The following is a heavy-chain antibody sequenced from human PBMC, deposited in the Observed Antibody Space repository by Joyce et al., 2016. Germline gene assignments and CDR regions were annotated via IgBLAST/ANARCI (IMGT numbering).Heavy chain of an antibody. Sequence: QVQLQQWGAGLLKPSETLSLTCAVYGVSFSGHYWSWIRQPPGKGLEWIGEINHSGSTNYNPSLKSRVTMSMDTSKNQFSLKLSSVTAADTAVYYCAAVSSVWFFYYYGLDVWGQGTAVTVSS. CDR3: AAVSSVWFFYYYGLDV. D-gene: IGHD6-19*01. J-gene: IGHJ6*02. V-gene: IGHV4-34*01. CDR1: GVSFSGHY. CDR2: INHSGST.